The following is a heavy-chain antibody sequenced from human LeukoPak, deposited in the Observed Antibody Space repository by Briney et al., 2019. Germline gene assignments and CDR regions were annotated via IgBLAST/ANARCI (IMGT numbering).Heavy chain of an antibody. CDR3: ARDRMSGSGWLKEGSRVAYFDY. Sequence: GGSLRLSCAASGFTFSSYDMHWVRQAPGKGLEWVAVILYGGSNKYYADSVKGRFTIYRDNSKNTLYLQMNSLRAEDTAVYYCARDRMSGSGWLKEGSRVAYFDYWGQGTLVTVSS. J-gene: IGHJ4*02. CDR1: GFTFSSYD. D-gene: IGHD6-19*01. V-gene: IGHV3-30*04. CDR2: ILYGGSNK.